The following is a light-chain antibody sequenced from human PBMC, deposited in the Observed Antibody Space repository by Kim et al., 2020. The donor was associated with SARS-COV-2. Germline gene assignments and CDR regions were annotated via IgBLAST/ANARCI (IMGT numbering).Light chain of an antibody. J-gene: IGLJ1*01. CDR1: SSDVGFSRL. Sequence: GHSVTISCTGTSSDVGFSRLVSWYQQYPGKAPKLMIYEVNKRPSGVPDRFSGAKSGNTAFLTVSGLQAEDEADYYCSSYAGSDNYVFGTGTKVTVL. V-gene: IGLV2-8*01. CDR2: EVN. CDR3: SSYAGSDNYV.